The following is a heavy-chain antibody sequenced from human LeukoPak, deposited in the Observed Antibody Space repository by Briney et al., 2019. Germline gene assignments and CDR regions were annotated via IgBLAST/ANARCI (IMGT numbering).Heavy chain of an antibody. D-gene: IGHD5-18*01. CDR1: GYTFTSYG. V-gene: IGHV1-18*01. J-gene: IGHJ4*02. CDR3: ARVPQDTAMALSFDY. CDR2: MSAYNGNT. Sequence: ASVKVSCKXSGYTFTSYGISWGRQAPGQRLEWVGWMSAYNGNTNYSQKRQGRVTMTTDTSTSTAYMELRSLRSDDTAVYYCARVPQDTAMALSFDYWGQGTLVTVSS.